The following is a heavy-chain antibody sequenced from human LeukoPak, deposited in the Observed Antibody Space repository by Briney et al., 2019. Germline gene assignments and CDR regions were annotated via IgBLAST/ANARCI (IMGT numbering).Heavy chain of an antibody. Sequence: ASVNVSCKASGGTFSSYAISWVRQAPGQGLEWMGRIIPILGIANYAQKFQGRVTITADKSTSTAYMELSSLRSEDTAVYYCARGAAFGELPWGYWGQGTLVTVSS. V-gene: IGHV1-69*04. CDR3: ARGAAFGELPWGY. CDR1: GGTFSSYA. CDR2: IIPILGIA. D-gene: IGHD3-10*01. J-gene: IGHJ4*02.